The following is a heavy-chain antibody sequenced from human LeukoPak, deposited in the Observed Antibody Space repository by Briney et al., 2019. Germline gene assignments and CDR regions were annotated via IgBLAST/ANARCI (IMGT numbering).Heavy chain of an antibody. Sequence: ASVKVSCKASGYTFTSYGISWVRQAPGQGLEWMGWISAYNGNTNYAQKLQGRVTMTTDTSTSTAYMELRSLRSDDTAVYYCARGRYNWNDDGTIVDYWGRGTLVTVSS. CDR3: ARGRYNWNDDGTIVDY. J-gene: IGHJ4*02. CDR2: ISAYNGNT. CDR1: GYTFTSYG. V-gene: IGHV1-18*01. D-gene: IGHD1-1*01.